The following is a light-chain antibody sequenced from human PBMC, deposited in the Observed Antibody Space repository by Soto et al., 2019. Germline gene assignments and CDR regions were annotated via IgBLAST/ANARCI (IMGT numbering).Light chain of an antibody. V-gene: IGKV3-15*01. CDR2: GAS. CDR1: QSVSSD. CDR3: QQYNNWPRT. Sequence: GMTQSAAPLSVSPGERATLSCRAGQSVSSDLAWYHQKPGQAPRLLIYGASTRATGIPARFSGSGSGTECTLTINSLQSEDVSVYYCQQYNNWPRTFCQGTKVDIK. J-gene: IGKJ1*01.